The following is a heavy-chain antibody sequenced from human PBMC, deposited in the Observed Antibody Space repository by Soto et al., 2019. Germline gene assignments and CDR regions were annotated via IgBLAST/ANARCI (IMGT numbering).Heavy chain of an antibody. Sequence: QVQLVESGGGVVQPGRSLRLSCAASGFTLSGNDMHWVRQAAGKGPEWVAVMSYDGSRQYYADSVKGRFTISRDTSKSTLYLQMNSLTTEDTAVYYCARGGWYASWSSSDCWGQGTLVTVSS. D-gene: IGHD2-2*01. CDR1: GFTLSGND. CDR2: MSYDGSRQ. V-gene: IGHV3-30*03. CDR3: ARGGWYASWSSSDC. J-gene: IGHJ4*02.